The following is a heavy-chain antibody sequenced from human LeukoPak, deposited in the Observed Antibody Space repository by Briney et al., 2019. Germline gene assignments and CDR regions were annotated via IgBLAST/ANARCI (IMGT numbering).Heavy chain of an antibody. D-gene: IGHD6-6*01. J-gene: IGHJ4*02. V-gene: IGHV1-18*01. CDR1: GYTFTSYG. CDR3: ARDERSSSSSAY. CDR2: ISAYNGNT. Sequence: ASVKVSCKASGYTFTSYGISWVRQAPGQGLEWMGWISAYNGNTNYAQMLQGRVTMTTDTSTGTAYMELRSLRSDDTAVYYCARDERSSSSSAYWGQGTLVTVSS.